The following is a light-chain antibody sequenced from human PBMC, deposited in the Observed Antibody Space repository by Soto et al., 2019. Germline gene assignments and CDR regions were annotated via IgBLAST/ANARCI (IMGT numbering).Light chain of an antibody. V-gene: IGKV3D-20*01. CDR1: ERVSSSY. J-gene: IGKJ5*01. Sequence: IVFTQSPATMSLSPGGRATLSCGASERVSSSYVAWYQMKAGLAPRLLIHDASTRASGIPDRFRGSKSGTDFTLTIRGLEPEDAALYYCPQYGSSPITFGQGTRLEIK. CDR2: DAS. CDR3: PQYGSSPIT.